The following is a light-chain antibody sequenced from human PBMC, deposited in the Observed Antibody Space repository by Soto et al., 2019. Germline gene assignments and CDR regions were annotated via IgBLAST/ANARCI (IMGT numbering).Light chain of an antibody. CDR3: TSYAGSNIPVL. J-gene: IGLJ2*01. CDR1: SSDVGGYNF. V-gene: IGLV2-8*01. CDR2: DVT. Sequence: QSVLTQPPSASGSPGQSGTISCTGTSSDVGGYNFVSWYQQHLGKAPKLMIYDVTEPHSWVPDRFSGSKSGNTASLTGSGLQGEDEADYYCTSYAGSNIPVLFGGGTKLTVL.